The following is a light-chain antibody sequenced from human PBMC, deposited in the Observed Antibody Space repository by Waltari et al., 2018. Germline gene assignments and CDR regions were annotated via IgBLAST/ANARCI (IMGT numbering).Light chain of an antibody. V-gene: IGLV2-14*03. CDR2: DVS. CDR1: YSDVGRYNS. Sequence: QSALTQPASVPGSLGQSITISCTGTYSDVGRYNSDSWYQQHPGKAPKLVIFDVSNRPSGVSNRFSGSKSGNTASLSISGLQAEDEADYYCCSYTDRSTYVFGTGTKVTVL. CDR3: CSYTDRSTYV. J-gene: IGLJ1*01.